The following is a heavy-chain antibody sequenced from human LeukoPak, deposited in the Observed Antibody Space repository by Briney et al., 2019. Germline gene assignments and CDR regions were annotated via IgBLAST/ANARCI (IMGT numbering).Heavy chain of an antibody. D-gene: IGHD6-13*01. CDR3: AREGGRAVPGRFDQ. J-gene: IGHJ4*02. V-gene: IGHV3-30*02. CDR2: IQNDGSDK. CDR1: AINFRSSG. Sequence: GGSLRLSCAASAINFRSSGMHWVRQAPGKGLEWVTFIQNDGSDKYYAASVKGRFTISRDNSKNTVYLHMASLRADDTALYYCAREGGRAVPGRFDQWGQGTLVTVSS.